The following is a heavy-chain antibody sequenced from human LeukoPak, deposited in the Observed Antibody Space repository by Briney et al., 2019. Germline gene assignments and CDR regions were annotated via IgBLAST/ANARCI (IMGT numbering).Heavy chain of an antibody. Sequence: GGSLRLSCTASGFTFSSYAMNWVRQAPGKGLEWVSYISSSSSYTNYADSVKGRFTISRDNAKNSLYLQMNSLRAEDTAVYYCAREKVTYYGSGSYGKGMDAWGQGTTVTVSS. CDR1: GFTFSSYA. D-gene: IGHD3-10*01. CDR2: ISSSSSYT. CDR3: AREKVTYYGSGSYGKGMDA. J-gene: IGHJ6*02. V-gene: IGHV3-21*05.